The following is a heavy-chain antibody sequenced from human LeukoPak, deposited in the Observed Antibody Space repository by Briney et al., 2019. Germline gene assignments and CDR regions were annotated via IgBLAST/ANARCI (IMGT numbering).Heavy chain of an antibody. CDR1: GYTFTSYD. CDR2: INPNSGNT. D-gene: IGHD6-19*01. J-gene: IGHJ5*02. Sequence: ASVKVSCKTSGYTFTSYDIHWVRQATGQGLEWMGWINPNSGNTGYAQKFQGRVTMTRNTSISTAYMELSSLRSEDTAVYYCARDSSGWYHWFDPWGQGTLVTVSS. V-gene: IGHV1-8*01. CDR3: ARDSSGWYHWFDP.